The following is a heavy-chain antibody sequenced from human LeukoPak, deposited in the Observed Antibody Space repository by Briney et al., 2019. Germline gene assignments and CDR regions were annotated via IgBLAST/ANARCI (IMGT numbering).Heavy chain of an antibody. CDR2: ISGSGGST. CDR1: GFTFSSYA. Sequence: GGSLRLSCAASGFTFSSYAMSWVRQAPGKGLEWVSAISGSGGSTYYADSVKGRFTISRDNSKNTLYLQMNSLRAEDTAVYYCAKGSDLGVVNRRLDYWGQGTLVTVSS. V-gene: IGHV3-23*01. J-gene: IGHJ4*02. D-gene: IGHD3-3*01. CDR3: AKGSDLGVVNRRLDY.